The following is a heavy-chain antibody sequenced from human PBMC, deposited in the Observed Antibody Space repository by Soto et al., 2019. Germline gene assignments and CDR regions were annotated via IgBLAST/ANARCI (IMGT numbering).Heavy chain of an antibody. D-gene: IGHD1-26*01. CDR3: ATASYTRGRSTFDI. V-gene: IGHV3-48*04. CDR2: ISSSSSTI. J-gene: IGHJ3*02. CDR1: GFTFSSYS. Sequence: GGSLRLSCAASGFTFSSYSMNWVRQAPGKGLEWVSYISSSSSTIYYADSVKGRFTISRDNAKNSLYLQMNSLRAEDTAVDSGATASYTRGRSTFDIWGQGTMVTVSS.